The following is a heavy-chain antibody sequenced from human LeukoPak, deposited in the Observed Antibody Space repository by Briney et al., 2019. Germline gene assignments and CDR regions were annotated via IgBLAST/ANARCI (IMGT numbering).Heavy chain of an antibody. CDR3: AREERYYDSSGYSLVD. Sequence: SVKVSCKASGGTFSSYAISWVRQAPGQGLEWMGGIIPIFGTANYAQKFQGRVTITADESTSTAYMELSSLRSEDTAVYYCAREERYYDSSGYSLVDWGQGTLVTVSS. CDR2: IIPIFGTA. J-gene: IGHJ4*02. D-gene: IGHD3-22*01. CDR1: GGTFSSYA. V-gene: IGHV1-69*13.